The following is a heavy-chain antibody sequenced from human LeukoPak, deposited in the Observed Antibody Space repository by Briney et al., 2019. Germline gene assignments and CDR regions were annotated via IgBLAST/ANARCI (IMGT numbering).Heavy chain of an antibody. CDR3: GRRGSKDY. Sequence: GGSLRLSCAASGFSFSGYWMTWVRQAPGKGLEWVANIKEDGSERYYADFVKGRFTISRDNAKNSLDLQMNSLRAEDTAVYYCGRRGSKDYWGQGTLVTVSS. D-gene: IGHD2/OR15-2a*01. CDR1: GFSFSGYW. V-gene: IGHV3-7*03. CDR2: IKEDGSER. J-gene: IGHJ4*02.